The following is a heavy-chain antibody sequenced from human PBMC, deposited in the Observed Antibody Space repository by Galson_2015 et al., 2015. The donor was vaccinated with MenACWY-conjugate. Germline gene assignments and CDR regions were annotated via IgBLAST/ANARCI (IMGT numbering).Heavy chain of an antibody. J-gene: IGHJ5*02. Sequence: SLRLSCAASGFTFSNSWMNWIRQAPGSGLEWVANINPEGSRGTYVDSVKGRFTISRDNAENSVYLEMNSLRPEDTAVFYCAAWTAYAGVWGAFDPWGQGTLVTVSS. CDR2: INPEGSRG. V-gene: IGHV3-7*01. CDR3: AAWTAYAGVWGAFDP. D-gene: IGHD3-16*01. CDR1: GFTFSNSW.